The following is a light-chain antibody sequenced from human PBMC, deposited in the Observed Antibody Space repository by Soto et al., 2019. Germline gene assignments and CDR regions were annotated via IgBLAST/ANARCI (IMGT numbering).Light chain of an antibody. V-gene: IGLV2-11*01. Sequence: QSVLIQPPSVSGSPGQSVTISCTGTSSDVGSYDYVSWYQQHPGTVPKPMIYNVNTRPSGVPDRFSGSKSGNTASMTISGLQADDAAAYYCCSYTGNKVFVFGTGTKVTVL. J-gene: IGLJ1*01. CDR1: SSDVGSYDY. CDR3: CSYTGNKVFV. CDR2: NVN.